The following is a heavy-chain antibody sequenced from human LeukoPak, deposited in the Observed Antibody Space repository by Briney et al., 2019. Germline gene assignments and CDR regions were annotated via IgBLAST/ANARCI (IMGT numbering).Heavy chain of an antibody. V-gene: IGHV1-8*01. Sequence: ASVKVSCKASGYTFTSYDINWVRQASGQGLEWMGWMNPNSGNTGYAQKFQGRVTITRNTSISTAYMELSSLRSEDTAVYYCARGQYCSGGSCSSPRFDPWGQGTLVTVSS. CDR3: ARGQYCSGGSCSSPRFDP. J-gene: IGHJ5*02. CDR2: MNPNSGNT. D-gene: IGHD2-15*01. CDR1: GYTFTSYD.